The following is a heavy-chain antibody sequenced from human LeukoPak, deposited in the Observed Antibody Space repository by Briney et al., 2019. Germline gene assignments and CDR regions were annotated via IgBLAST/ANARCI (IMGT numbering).Heavy chain of an antibody. Sequence: GGSLRLSCAASGFNFRSFIMNWVRQAPGKGLEWVSSITGTSNYRYYSVSVKDRFTISRDNARNSLYLQMNGLRVEDTAVYFCAIWETDQGGEFDSWGQGTLVTVS. D-gene: IGHD1-26*01. CDR1: GFNFRSFI. V-gene: IGHV3-21*01. CDR3: AIWETDQGGEFDS. CDR2: ITGTSNYR. J-gene: IGHJ4*02.